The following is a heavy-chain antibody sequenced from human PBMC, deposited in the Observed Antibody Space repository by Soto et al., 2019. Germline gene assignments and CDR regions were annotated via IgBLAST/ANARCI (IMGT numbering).Heavy chain of an antibody. Sequence: EVRLLESGGGLVQPGGSLRLSCAASGLSFSSSAMNWIRQAPGKGPEWVSGINDRDSGGATHYADSVRGRFTISGDSSKNTLYLQMNSLRAEDTAVYYCARGLYVHGLSYWYFDVWGRGTLVTVSS. CDR2: INDRDSGGAT. V-gene: IGHV3-23*01. CDR1: GLSFSSSA. CDR3: ARGLYVHGLSYWYFDV. J-gene: IGHJ2*01. D-gene: IGHD3-16*01.